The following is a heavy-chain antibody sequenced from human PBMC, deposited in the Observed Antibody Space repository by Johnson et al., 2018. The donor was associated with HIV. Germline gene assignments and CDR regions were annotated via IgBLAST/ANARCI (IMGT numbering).Heavy chain of an antibody. D-gene: IGHD3-10*01. CDR3: AKPYGSGSYDAFDI. Sequence: QVQLVESGGGLVQPGGSLRLSCAASGFTVSSNYMNWVRQAPGKGLEWVAVIWYDGSNKYYADSVKGRFTISRDNSKNTLYLQMNSLRAEDTAVYYCAKPYGSGSYDAFDIWGQGTMVTVSS. J-gene: IGHJ3*02. CDR1: GFTVSSNY. CDR2: IWYDGSNK. V-gene: IGHV3-33*06.